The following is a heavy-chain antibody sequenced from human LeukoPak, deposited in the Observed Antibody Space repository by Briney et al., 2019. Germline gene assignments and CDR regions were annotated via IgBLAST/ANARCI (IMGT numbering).Heavy chain of an antibody. V-gene: IGHV3-9*01. CDR3: AKDWQWLVSGGFDY. Sequence: GGSLRLSCAASGFTFDDYAMHWVRQAPGKGLEWVSGISWNSGSIGYADSVKGRFTISRDNSKNTLYLQMNSLRAEDTAVYYCAKDWQWLVSGGFDYWGQGTLVTVSS. CDR2: ISWNSGSI. D-gene: IGHD6-19*01. CDR1: GFTFDDYA. J-gene: IGHJ4*02.